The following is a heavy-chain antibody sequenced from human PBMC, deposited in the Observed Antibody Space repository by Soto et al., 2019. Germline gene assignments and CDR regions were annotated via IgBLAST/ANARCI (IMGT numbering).Heavy chain of an antibody. CDR2: ISGSGGST. V-gene: IGHV3-23*01. CDR1: GFTFSSYA. J-gene: IGHJ4*02. Sequence: GGSLRLSCAASGFTFSSYAMSWVRQAPGKGLEWVSAISGSGGSTYYADSVKGRFTISRDNSKNTLYLQMNSLRAEDTAVYYCAAGVAAAGYFDYWGQGTLVTVPQ. D-gene: IGHD6-13*01. CDR3: AAGVAAAGYFDY.